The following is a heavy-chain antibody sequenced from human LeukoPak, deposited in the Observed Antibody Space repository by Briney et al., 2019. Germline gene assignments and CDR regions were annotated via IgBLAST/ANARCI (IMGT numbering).Heavy chain of an antibody. D-gene: IGHD2-2*01. CDR2: ISYNGQRI. CDR1: GFMFSTYE. CDR3: AKGYCISTKCFFDY. J-gene: IGHJ4*02. V-gene: IGHV3-48*03. Sequence: GGSLRLSCAASGFMFSTYEMNWVRQAPGKGLEWLSYISYNGQRIFYADSVKGRFTISRDNAVNSLYLQMNSLRAEDTALYYCAKGYCISTKCFFDYWGQGTLVTVSS.